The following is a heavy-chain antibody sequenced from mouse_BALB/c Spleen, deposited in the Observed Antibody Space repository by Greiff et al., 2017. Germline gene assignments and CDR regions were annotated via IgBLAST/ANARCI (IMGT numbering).Heavy chain of an antibody. D-gene: IGHD2-1*01. CDR1: GFTFSSYT. CDR3: TSYGNYGSAY. V-gene: IGHV5-6-4*01. CDR2: ISSGGSYT. J-gene: IGHJ3*01. Sequence: EVKVVESGGGLVKPGGSLKLSCAASGFTFSSYTMSWVRQTPEKRLEWVATISSGGSYTYYPDSVKGRFTISRDNAKNTLYLQMSSLKSEDTAMYYCTSYGNYGSAYWGQGTLVTVSA.